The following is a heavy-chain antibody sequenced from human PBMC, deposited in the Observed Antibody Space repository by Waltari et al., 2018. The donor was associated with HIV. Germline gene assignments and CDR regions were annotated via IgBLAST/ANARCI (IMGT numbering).Heavy chain of an antibody. J-gene: IGHJ3*02. V-gene: IGHV3-23*04. Sequence: EVQLVESGGGLVQPGGSLRVFCAASGFSFCSYAMSWVRQGPGNGLGWVSVSRGNVSTTSYADSVKGRFTISRDNSKNTVYLQMNSLRADDTAVYYCAKPQGVWELLGDFDMWGQGTMVAVSS. CDR2: SRGNVSTT. CDR3: AKPQGVWELLGDFDM. CDR1: GFSFCSYA. D-gene: IGHD1-26*01.